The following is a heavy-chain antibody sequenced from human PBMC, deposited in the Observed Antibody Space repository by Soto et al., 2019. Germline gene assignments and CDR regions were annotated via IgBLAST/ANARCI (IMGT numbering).Heavy chain of an antibody. CDR1: GGSISSSSYY. V-gene: IGHV4-39*02. CDR2: IYYSGST. Sequence: SETLSLTCTVSGGSISSSSYYWGWIRQPPGKGLEWIGNIYYSGSTFYNPSLKSRVTISIDTSKNLFSLNLISVTAADTAVYYCARDDPRPELTFLYSSSWYGWFDPWGQGTLVTVSS. CDR3: ARDDPRPELTFLYSSSWYGWFDP. D-gene: IGHD6-13*01. J-gene: IGHJ5*02.